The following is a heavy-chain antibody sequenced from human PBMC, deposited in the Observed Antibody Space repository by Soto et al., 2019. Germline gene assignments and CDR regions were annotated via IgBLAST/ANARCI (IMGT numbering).Heavy chain of an antibody. V-gene: IGHV1-18*01. J-gene: IGHJ6*03. Sequence: GASVKVSCKASGYTFNRYGISWVRQAPGQGLEWMGWISAYNGNTNSAQKLQGRVTMTTDTSTSTAYMELRSLRSDDTAVYYCARCINALELGYYYYYMDVWGKGTTVTVSS. CDR3: ARCINALELGYYYYYMDV. CDR2: ISAYNGNT. CDR1: GYTFNRYG. D-gene: IGHD1-7*01.